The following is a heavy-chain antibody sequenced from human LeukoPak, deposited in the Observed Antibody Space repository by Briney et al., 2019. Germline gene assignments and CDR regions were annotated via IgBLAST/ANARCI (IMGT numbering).Heavy chain of an antibody. Sequence: SETLSLTCTVSGASLSSSDYYWGWIPQPPGKGLEWIGTLYYGGNTYHNPSLKRRLTTSVDTSKTLFPQKLSSIAAAAAVVYYCARHKDKQLERRLSPPSVVFVSWGQGALVTVSS. CDR3: ARHKDKQLERRLSPPSVVFVS. CDR2: LYYGGNT. CDR1: GASLSSSDYY. D-gene: IGHD1-1*01. J-gene: IGHJ5*01. V-gene: IGHV4-39*06.